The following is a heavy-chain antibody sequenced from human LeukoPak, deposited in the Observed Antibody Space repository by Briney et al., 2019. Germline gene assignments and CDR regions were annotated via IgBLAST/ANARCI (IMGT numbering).Heavy chain of an antibody. CDR1: GFTFSSYA. V-gene: IGHV3-23*01. J-gene: IGHJ4*02. CDR2: ISGSGGST. CDR3: ARDRLYSSGWNYFDY. D-gene: IGHD6-19*01. Sequence: PGGSLRLSCAASGFTFSSYAMSWVRQVPGKGLEWVSVISGSGGSTHYADSVKGRFTISRDNSKNTLYLQMNSLGAEDTAVYYCARDRLYSSGWNYFDYWGQGTLVTVSS.